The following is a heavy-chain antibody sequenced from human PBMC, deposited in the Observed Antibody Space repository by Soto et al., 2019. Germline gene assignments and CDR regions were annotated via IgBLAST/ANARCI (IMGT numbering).Heavy chain of an antibody. Sequence: GASVKVSCKASGGTFSSYAISWVRQAPGQGLEWMGGIIPIFGTANYAQKFQGRVTITADESTSTAYMELSSLRSEDTAVYYCAAEYSSPGAGPRYYYYGMDVWGQGTTVTVSS. D-gene: IGHD6-6*01. CDR3: AAEYSSPGAGPRYYYYGMDV. J-gene: IGHJ6*02. CDR2: IIPIFGTA. V-gene: IGHV1-69*13. CDR1: GGTFSSYA.